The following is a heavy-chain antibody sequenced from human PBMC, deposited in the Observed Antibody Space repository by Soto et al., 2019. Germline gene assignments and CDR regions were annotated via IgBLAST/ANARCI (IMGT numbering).Heavy chain of an antibody. CDR3: ARRYCSGGSCYYYYYGMDV. V-gene: IGHV1-8*01. Sequence: QVQLVQSGAEVKKPGASVKVSCKASGYTFTSYDINWVRQATGQGLEWMGWMNPNSGNTGYAQKFQGRVTMTRNTSIITAYMELSSLRSEDTAVYYCARRYCSGGSCYYYYYGMDVWGQGTTVTVSS. D-gene: IGHD2-15*01. J-gene: IGHJ6*02. CDR2: MNPNSGNT. CDR1: GYTFTSYD.